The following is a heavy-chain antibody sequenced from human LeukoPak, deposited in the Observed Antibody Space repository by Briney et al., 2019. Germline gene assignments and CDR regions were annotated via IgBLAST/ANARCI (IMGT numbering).Heavy chain of an antibody. CDR2: ISSSSSYI. J-gene: IGHJ5*02. D-gene: IGHD4-17*01. CDR3: ARGGTVTTNNWFDP. Sequence: GGSLRLSCAASGFTFSSYSMNWVRQAPGKGLEWVSSISSSSSYIYYADSVKGRFTISRDNAKNSLYLQMNSLRAENTAVYYCARGGTVTTNNWFDPWGQGTLVTVSS. V-gene: IGHV3-21*01. CDR1: GFTFSSYS.